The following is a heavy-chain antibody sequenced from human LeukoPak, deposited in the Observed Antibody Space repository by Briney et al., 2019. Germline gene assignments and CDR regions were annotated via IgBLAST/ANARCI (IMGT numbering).Heavy chain of an antibody. J-gene: IGHJ4*02. Sequence: PGGSLRLSCAASGFTVSSNYMTWVRQAPGKGLEWVSVIYSGGDTYYADSVKGRFTISGDNSKNTLYLQMNSLRSEDTAVYYCARDSGPAAMYYFDYWGQGTLVTVSS. CDR1: GFTVSSNY. CDR2: IYSGGDT. CDR3: ARDSGPAAMYYFDY. V-gene: IGHV3-53*05. D-gene: IGHD2-2*01.